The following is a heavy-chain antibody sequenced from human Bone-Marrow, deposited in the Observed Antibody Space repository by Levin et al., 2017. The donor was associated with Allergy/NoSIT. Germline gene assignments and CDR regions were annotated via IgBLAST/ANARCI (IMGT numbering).Heavy chain of an antibody. CDR3: AGGLGYCRGGACYRGLNRHFFYYMDV. Sequence: ASVKVSCKTSGESFSNFAFSWVRQAPGQGLEWMGGIVPIFGTTYYAQSFRGRLTIGVDGSMSTASMELSGLKSEDTAVYYCAGGLGYCRGGACYRGLNRHFFYYMDVWGSGTTVTVSS. J-gene: IGHJ6*03. CDR2: IVPIFGTT. CDR1: GESFSNFA. V-gene: IGHV1-69*13. D-gene: IGHD2-21*01.